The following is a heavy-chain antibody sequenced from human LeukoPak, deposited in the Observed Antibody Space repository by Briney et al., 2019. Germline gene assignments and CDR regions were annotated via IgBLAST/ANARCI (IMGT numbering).Heavy chain of an antibody. Sequence: GGSLRLSCAASGLTFSNYPMHWVRQAPGKGLEYVSAITSNGGYTYYANSVKGRFTISRDDSKNTLYLQMGSLRVEDTAVFHCAREGTYSNGPDYWGQGTLVTVSS. CDR2: ITSNGGYT. J-gene: IGHJ4*02. V-gene: IGHV3-64*01. CDR1: GLTFSNYP. D-gene: IGHD3-22*01. CDR3: AREGTYSNGPDY.